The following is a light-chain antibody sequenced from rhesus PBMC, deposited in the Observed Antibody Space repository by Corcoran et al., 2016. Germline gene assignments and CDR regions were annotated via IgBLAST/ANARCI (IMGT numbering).Light chain of an antibody. CDR3: VQAIAFPFT. Sequence: DIVMTQTPLSLPITPGEPASISCRSSQSLLHSNGNTYLHWYLQTPGQSPQLLFYGGSNRASGVPDRFSGGGSGTYVTLKISKVEPEDVGVYSCVQAIAFPFTFGPGTKLDIK. CDR2: GGS. J-gene: IGKJ3*01. V-gene: IGKV2-72*02. CDR1: QSLLHSNGNTY.